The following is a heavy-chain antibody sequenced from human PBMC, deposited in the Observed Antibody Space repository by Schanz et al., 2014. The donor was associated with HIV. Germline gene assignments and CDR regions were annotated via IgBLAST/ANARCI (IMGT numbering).Heavy chain of an antibody. J-gene: IGHJ5*02. Sequence: QVQLVESGGGVVQPGRSLRLSCAASGFTFSSYGMHWVRQAPGKGLQWVAVIWYDGSNKYYADSVKGRFTISRDNSKNTLYLQLNSLTDEDTAVYYCARDWGWQLDPDPFDPWGQGTLVTVSS. CDR2: IWYDGSNK. D-gene: IGHD6-6*01. V-gene: IGHV3-33*08. CDR1: GFTFSSYG. CDR3: ARDWGWQLDPDPFDP.